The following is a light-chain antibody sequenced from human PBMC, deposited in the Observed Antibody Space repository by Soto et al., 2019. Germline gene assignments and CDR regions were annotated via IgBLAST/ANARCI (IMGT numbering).Light chain of an antibody. CDR2: EVN. Sequence: QSALTQPPSAPGSPGQSVTISCTGTSSDVGGYNYVSWYQQHPGKAPKLMIYEVNKRPSGVPDRFSGSKSGNTASLTVSGLQAEDEADYYCSSYAGSNKRAVFGGGTKLTVL. J-gene: IGLJ2*01. V-gene: IGLV2-8*01. CDR3: SSYAGSNKRAV. CDR1: SSDVGGYNY.